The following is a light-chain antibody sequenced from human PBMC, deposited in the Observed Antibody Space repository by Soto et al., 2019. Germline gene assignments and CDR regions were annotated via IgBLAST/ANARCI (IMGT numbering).Light chain of an antibody. CDR2: DAS. J-gene: IGKJ4*01. V-gene: IGKV3-20*01. CDR3: QQYGSSPLT. CDR1: QSVSSSY. Sequence: EIVLTQSPGTLSLSPGERATLSCRASQSVSSSYLAWYQQKPGQAPRLLIYDASSRATGIPDRFSGGGSGTDFTLTISRLEPEDFAVYYCQQYGSSPLTFGGGTKVDIK.